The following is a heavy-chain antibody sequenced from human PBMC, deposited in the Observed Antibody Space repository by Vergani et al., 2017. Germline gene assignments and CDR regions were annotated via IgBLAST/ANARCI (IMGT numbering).Heavy chain of an antibody. Sequence: QVQLHESGPGLVKPSETLSLTCTVSGDSISPYFWTWIRQPPGQGLEWIGYISYSGDTNCAPSLKSRVSISLATSKNQFSLQVSSVTPSDTAVYYCARGGWLVPDVWGQGTLVTVSS. CDR1: GDSISPYF. CDR3: ARGGWLVPDV. D-gene: IGHD2-21*02. CDR2: ISYSGDT. J-gene: IGHJ4*02. V-gene: IGHV4-59*01.